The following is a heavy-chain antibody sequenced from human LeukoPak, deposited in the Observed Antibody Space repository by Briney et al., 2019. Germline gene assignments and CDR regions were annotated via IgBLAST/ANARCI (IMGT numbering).Heavy chain of an antibody. CDR3: ARDSTGYTIYYYYYGMDV. D-gene: IGHD3-9*01. V-gene: IGHV1-2*02. Sequence: ASVKVSCKASGYTFTGYYMHWVRQAPGQGLEWMGWINPNSGGTNYAQKFQGRVTMTRDTSISTAYMELRSLRSDDTAVYYCARDSTGYTIYYYYYGMDVWGQGTTVTVSS. J-gene: IGHJ6*02. CDR2: INPNSGGT. CDR1: GYTFTGYY.